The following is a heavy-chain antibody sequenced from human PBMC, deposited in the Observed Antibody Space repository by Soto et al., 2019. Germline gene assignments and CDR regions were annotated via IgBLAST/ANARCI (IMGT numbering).Heavy chain of an antibody. CDR2: IFHTGTT. V-gene: IGHV4-38-2*02. CDR1: GDSVSSVYH. CDR3: ARIEYSSSSGHFDY. Sequence: SETLSLTCTVSGDSVSSVYHWAWIRQPPGMRLEWVASIFHTGTTYYNPSLTSRVTISVDTSKNQFSLKLTSVTAADTAVYYCARIEYSSSSGHFDYWGQGTLVTVSS. J-gene: IGHJ4*02. D-gene: IGHD6-6*01.